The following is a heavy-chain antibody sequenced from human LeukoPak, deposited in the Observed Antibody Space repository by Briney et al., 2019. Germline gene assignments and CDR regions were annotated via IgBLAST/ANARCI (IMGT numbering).Heavy chain of an antibody. CDR2: ISYDGSNK. J-gene: IGHJ5*02. Sequence: GRSLRLSCAASGFTFSSYGMHWVRQAPGKGLEWVAVISYDGSNKYYADSVKGRFTISRDNAKNSLYLQMNSLRAEDTAVYYCASDNIVANNWFDPWGQGTLVTVSS. D-gene: IGHD5-12*01. CDR1: GFTFSSYG. CDR3: ASDNIVANNWFDP. V-gene: IGHV3-30*03.